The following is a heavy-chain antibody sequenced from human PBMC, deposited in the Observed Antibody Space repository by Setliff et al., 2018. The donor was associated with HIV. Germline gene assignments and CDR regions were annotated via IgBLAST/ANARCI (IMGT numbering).Heavy chain of an antibody. V-gene: IGHV4-34*01. Sequence: PSETLSLTCAVYGGSFSGYSWSWIRQPPGKGLQWIGEVNHSGSTNYNPSLKGRFTISRDNAKNSLYLQMNSLRAEDTAVYYCARDPYPYFDYGDWYFDLWGRGTLVTVSS. CDR3: ARDPYPYFDYGDWYFDL. D-gene: IGHD4-17*01. CDR1: GGSFSGYS. CDR2: VNHSGST. J-gene: IGHJ2*01.